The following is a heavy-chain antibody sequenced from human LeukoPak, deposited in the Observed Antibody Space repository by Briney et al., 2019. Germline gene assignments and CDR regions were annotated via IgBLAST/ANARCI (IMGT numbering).Heavy chain of an antibody. CDR2: TFYRSKWYN. V-gene: IGHV6-1*01. CDR1: GDSVSSNTAA. CDR3: ARAGFCSGSDCYSRFDY. D-gene: IGHD2-15*01. J-gene: IGHJ4*01. Sequence: SQTLSLTCAISGDSVSSNTAAWNWIRQSPSRGLEWLGRTFYRSKWYNSYAVSVKSRITINPDTSKNHFSLQLSSVTPEDTAVYYCARAGFCSGSDCYSRFDYWGQGTLVTVSS.